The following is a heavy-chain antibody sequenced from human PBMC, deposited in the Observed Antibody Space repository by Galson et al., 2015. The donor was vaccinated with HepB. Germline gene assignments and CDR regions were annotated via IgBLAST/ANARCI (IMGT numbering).Heavy chain of an antibody. J-gene: IGHJ3*02. CDR1: GFTFSSYG. CDR3: AKAKWPHLRGDAFDI. V-gene: IGHV3-30*18. D-gene: IGHD5-12*01. Sequence: SLSLSCAASGFTFSSYGMHWVRQAPGKGLEWVAVISYDGSNKYYADSVKGRFSISRDNSKNTLYLQMNSLRAEDTAVYYCAKAKWPHLRGDAFDIWGQGTMVTVSS. CDR2: ISYDGSNK.